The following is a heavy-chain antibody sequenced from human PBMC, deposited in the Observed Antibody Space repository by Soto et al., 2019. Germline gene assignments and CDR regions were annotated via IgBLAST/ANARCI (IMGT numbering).Heavy chain of an antibody. CDR2: INPTSGST. D-gene: IGHD6-25*01. CDR1: GYTFTNYY. Sequence: QVQLVQSGAEVKKPGASVKVSCKASGYTFTNYYIHWVRQAPGQGLEWMGIINPTSGSTNYAQKFQGRVTLTYDTSTTTVYIELSGLRSEDTGVLFSARDLAAGEPWWQGTLVTVSS. CDR3: ARDLAAGEP. J-gene: IGHJ5*01. V-gene: IGHV1-46*01.